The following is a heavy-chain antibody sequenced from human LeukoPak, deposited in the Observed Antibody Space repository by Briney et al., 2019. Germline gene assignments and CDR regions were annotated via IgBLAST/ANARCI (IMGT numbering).Heavy chain of an antibody. CDR2: IYYSGST. Sequence: SGTLSLACTVSGGSISSYYWSWIRQPPGKGLEWIGYIYYSGSTNYNPSLKSRVTISVDTSKNQFSLKLSSVTAADTAVYYCAREWWSGSYQNWFDPWGQGTLVTVSS. CDR1: GGSISSYY. CDR3: AREWWSGSYQNWFDP. D-gene: IGHD1-26*01. V-gene: IGHV4-59*01. J-gene: IGHJ5*02.